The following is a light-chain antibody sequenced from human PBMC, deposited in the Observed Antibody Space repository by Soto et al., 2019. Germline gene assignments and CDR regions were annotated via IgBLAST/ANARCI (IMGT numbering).Light chain of an antibody. Sequence: DIQMTQSPSSLSASVGDTVTITCRASQGISNYLAWYQQKPGQVPNLLIYAASTLQSGVPSGFSGSGSGTDFTLTISSLRPEDVAAYYCQKYNNAPRTFGQGTKVEIK. J-gene: IGKJ1*01. V-gene: IGKV1-27*01. CDR3: QKYNNAPRT. CDR1: QGISNY. CDR2: AAS.